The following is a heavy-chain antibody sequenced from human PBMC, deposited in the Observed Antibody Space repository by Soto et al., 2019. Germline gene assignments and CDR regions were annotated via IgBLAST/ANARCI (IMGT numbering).Heavy chain of an antibody. D-gene: IGHD4-17*01. J-gene: IGHJ4*02. CDR1: GYSFTTSG. CDR3: ARRLYGDYDY. V-gene: IGHV1-18*01. CDR2: VSTYNGNT. Sequence: ASVKVSCKASGYSFTTSGITWVRQAPGQGLEWMGWVSTYNGNTNYAQKLQDRVTLTTDTSTSTAYMELRSLRSDDTAVYYCARRLYGDYDYWGQGTLVTVSS.